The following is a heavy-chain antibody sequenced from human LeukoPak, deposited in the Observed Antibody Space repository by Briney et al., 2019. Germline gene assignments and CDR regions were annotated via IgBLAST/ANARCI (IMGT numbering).Heavy chain of an antibody. Sequence: PGRSLRLSCAASGFTFDDYAMHWVRQAPGKGLEWVSGISWNSGSIGYADSVKGRFTISRDNAKNSLYLQMNSLRAEDMALYYCAKSLGDFWSLADYWGQGTLVTVSS. CDR1: GFTFDDYA. V-gene: IGHV3-9*03. D-gene: IGHD3-3*01. J-gene: IGHJ4*02. CDR2: ISWNSGSI. CDR3: AKSLGDFWSLADY.